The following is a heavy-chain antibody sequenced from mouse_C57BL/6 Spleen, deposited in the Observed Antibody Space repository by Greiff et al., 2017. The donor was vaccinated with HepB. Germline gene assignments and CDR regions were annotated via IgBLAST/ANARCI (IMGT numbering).Heavy chain of an antibody. V-gene: IGHV1-7*01. J-gene: IGHJ1*03. D-gene: IGHD1-1*01. Sequence: VQLKESGAELAKPGASVKLSCKASGYTFTSYWMHWVKQRPGQGLEWIGYINPSSGYTKYNQKFKDKATLTADKSSRTAYMQLSSLTYEDSAVYYCATLFIWYFDVWGTGTTVTVSS. CDR1: GYTFTSYW. CDR3: ATLFIWYFDV. CDR2: INPSSGYT.